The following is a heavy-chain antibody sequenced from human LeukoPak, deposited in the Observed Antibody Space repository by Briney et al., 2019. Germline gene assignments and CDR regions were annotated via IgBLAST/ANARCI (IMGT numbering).Heavy chain of an antibody. CDR1: VGSFSGYY. V-gene: IGHV4-34*01. Sequence: SETLSLTCAVYVGSFSGYYGSWIRQPPRKGRECMGEIKHGGSTKYNPYIKRRVSICVDTYPHQFPLKLSSVTAEDTAVYYCARGRSYYGSGSYYYYYMDVWGKGTTVTVSS. J-gene: IGHJ6*03. CDR2: IKHGGST. D-gene: IGHD3-10*01. CDR3: ARGRSYYGSGSYYYYYMDV.